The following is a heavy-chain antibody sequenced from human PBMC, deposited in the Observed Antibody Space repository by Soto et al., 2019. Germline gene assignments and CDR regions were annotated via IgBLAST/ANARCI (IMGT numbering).Heavy chain of an antibody. D-gene: IGHD1-1*01. Sequence: GGSLRLSCAASGFTFGMYWMHWVRQVPGKGPEWVSRINDDGSSTNYADSVKGRFTISRDNAKNTLYLQMNDLRAEDTAVYYCTRGPRSTSTGTGAFCGQETLVTVSS. CDR1: GFTFGMYW. CDR2: INDDGSST. V-gene: IGHV3-74*01. J-gene: IGHJ4*02. CDR3: TRGPRSTSTGTGAF.